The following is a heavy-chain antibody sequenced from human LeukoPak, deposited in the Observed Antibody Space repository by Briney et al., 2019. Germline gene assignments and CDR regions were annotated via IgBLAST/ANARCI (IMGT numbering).Heavy chain of an antibody. D-gene: IGHD2-2*01. CDR1: GGSISSGSYY. CDR2: IYTSGST. Sequence: SETLSLTCTVSGGSISSGSYYWSWIRQPAGKGLEWIGRIYTSGSTNYNPSLKSRVTISVDTSKNQFSLKLSSVTAADTAVYYCARHPNIVVVPAAMRLTDLGYYYYMDVWGKGTTVTVSS. CDR3: ARHPNIVVVPAAMRLTDLGYYYYMDV. J-gene: IGHJ6*03. V-gene: IGHV4-61*02.